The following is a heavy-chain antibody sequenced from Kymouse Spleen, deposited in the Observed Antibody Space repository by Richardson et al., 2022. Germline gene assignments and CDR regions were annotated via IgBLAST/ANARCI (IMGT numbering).Heavy chain of an antibody. CDR3: ARQRIAAAGTRDY. CDR2: IYYSGST. D-gene: IGHD6-13*01. CDR1: GGSISSSSYY. J-gene: IGHJ4*02. V-gene: IGHV4-39*01. Sequence: QLQLQESGPGLVKPSETLSLTCTVSGGSISSSSYYWGWIRQPPGKGLEWIGSIYYSGSTYYNPSLKSRVTISVDTSKNQFSLKLSSVTAADTAVYYCARQRIAAAGTRDYWGQGTLVTVSS.